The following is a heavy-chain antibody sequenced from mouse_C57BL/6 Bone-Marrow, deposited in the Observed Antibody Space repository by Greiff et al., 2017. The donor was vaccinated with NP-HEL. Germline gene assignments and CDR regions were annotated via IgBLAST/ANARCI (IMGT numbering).Heavy chain of an antibody. V-gene: IGHV1-19*01. CDR2: INPYNGGT. CDR3: ARGAYGYDWYFDV. D-gene: IGHD2-2*01. Sequence: LKQSGPVLVKPGASVKMSCKASGYTFTDYYMNWVKQSHGKSLEWIGVINPYNGGTSYNQKFKGKATLTVDKSSSTAYMELNSLTSEDSAVYYCARGAYGYDWYFDVWGTGTTVTVSS. CDR1: GYTFTDYY. J-gene: IGHJ1*03.